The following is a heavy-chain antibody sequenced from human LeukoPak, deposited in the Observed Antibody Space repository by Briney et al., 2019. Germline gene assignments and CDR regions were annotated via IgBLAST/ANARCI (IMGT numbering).Heavy chain of an antibody. Sequence: SGTLSLTCAVSGGSLSSSNWWSWVRQPPGKGLEWIGEIYHSGSTNYNPSLKSRVTISVDKSKNQFSLKLSSVTAADTAVYYCARDVDIVATTERGGFDYWGQGTLVTVSS. CDR1: GGSLSSSNW. J-gene: IGHJ4*02. V-gene: IGHV4-4*02. CDR2: IYHSGST. CDR3: ARDVDIVATTERGGFDY. D-gene: IGHD5-12*01.